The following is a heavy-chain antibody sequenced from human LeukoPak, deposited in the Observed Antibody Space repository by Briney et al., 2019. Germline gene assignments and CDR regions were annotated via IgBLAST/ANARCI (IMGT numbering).Heavy chain of an antibody. V-gene: IGHV3-74*01. J-gene: IGHJ2*01. D-gene: IGHD6-19*01. CDR2: INSDGSST. CDR1: GFTFSNYW. CDR3: ARPPYSSGSFDL. Sequence: AGGSLRPSCAASGFTFSNYWMHWVRQAPGKGLVWVSRINSDGSSTIYADSVKGRFTISRDNAENTLYLQMNSLRAEDTAVYFCARPPYSSGSFDLWGRGTLVSVSS.